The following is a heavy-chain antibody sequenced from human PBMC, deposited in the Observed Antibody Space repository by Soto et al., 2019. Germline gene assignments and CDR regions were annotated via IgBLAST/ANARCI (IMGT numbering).Heavy chain of an antibody. J-gene: IGHJ4*02. D-gene: IGHD1-26*01. CDR1: GFTVSSSH. CDR2: TYSGDST. V-gene: IGHV3-66*01. CDR3: ARDRYSGSYDVDY. Sequence: EVQLVESGGGLVQPGGSLRLSCAVSGFTVSSSHMSWVRQAPGKGLEWVSVTYSGDSTNYADSVKGRFTISRDNSKNTVYLQMNSLRAEDTTVYYCARDRYSGSYDVDYWGQGTLVTVSS.